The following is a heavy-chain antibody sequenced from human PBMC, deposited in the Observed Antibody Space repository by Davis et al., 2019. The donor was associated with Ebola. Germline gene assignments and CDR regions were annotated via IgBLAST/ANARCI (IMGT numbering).Heavy chain of an antibody. D-gene: IGHD2-8*01. J-gene: IGHJ4*02. V-gene: IGHV3-30*04. CDR1: GFTFSSYA. CDR3: AKHHIVLMVYASHFDS. Sequence: GESLKISCAASGFTFSSYAMHWVRQAPGKGLEWVAVISYDGSNKYYADSVKGRFTISRDNSKNTLYLQMNSLTAEDTAVYYCAKHHIVLMVYASHFDSWGQGTLVTVSS. CDR2: ISYDGSNK.